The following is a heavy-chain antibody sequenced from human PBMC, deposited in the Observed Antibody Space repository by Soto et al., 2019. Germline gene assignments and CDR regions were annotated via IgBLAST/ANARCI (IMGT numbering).Heavy chain of an antibody. J-gene: IGHJ5*02. D-gene: IGHD2-2*01. CDR2: IWYDGSNK. V-gene: IGHV3-33*01. CDR1: GFTFSSYG. Sequence: GGSLRLSCAASGFTFSSYGMHWVRQAPGKGLEWVAVIWYDGSNKYYADSVKGRFTISRDNSKNTLYLQMNSLRAEDTAVYYCARDHQLERYYNWFDPWGQGTLVTVSS. CDR3: ARDHQLERYYNWFDP.